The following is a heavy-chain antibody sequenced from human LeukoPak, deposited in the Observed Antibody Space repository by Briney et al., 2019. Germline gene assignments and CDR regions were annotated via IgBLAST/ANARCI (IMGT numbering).Heavy chain of an antibody. Sequence: SQTLSLTCAVSGGSISSGGYSWSWIRQPPGKGPEWIGYIYHSGSTYCNPSLKSRVTISVDRSKNQFSLKLSSVTAADTAVYYCARGEGDILTGYPPYFDYWGQGTLVTVSS. J-gene: IGHJ4*02. CDR3: ARGEGDILTGYPPYFDY. CDR1: GGSISSGGYS. D-gene: IGHD3-9*01. V-gene: IGHV4-30-2*01. CDR2: IYHSGST.